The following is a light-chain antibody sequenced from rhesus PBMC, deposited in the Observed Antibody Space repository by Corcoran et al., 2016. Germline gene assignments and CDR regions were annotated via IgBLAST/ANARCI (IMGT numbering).Light chain of an antibody. CDR3: QQHDNSPYS. V-gene: IGKV1-69*01. CDR2: RAS. Sequence: DIQMTQSPSSLSASVGDRVTITCRASQGISNWLAWYQQKPVKAPKLLIYRASHLETGVPSRFSGSGSGTDFTLTISGLQPEDIATYYCQQHDNSPYSFGQGTKVEIK. CDR1: QGISNW. J-gene: IGKJ2*01.